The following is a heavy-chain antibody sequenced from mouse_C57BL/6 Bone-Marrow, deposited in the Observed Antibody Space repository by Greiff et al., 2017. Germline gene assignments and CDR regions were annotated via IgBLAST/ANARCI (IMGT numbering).Heavy chain of an antibody. J-gene: IGHJ4*01. Sequence: VQQVESGPELVKPGASVKISCKASGYAFSSSWMNWVKQRPGKGLEWIGRIYPGDGDTNYNGKFKGKATLTADKSSSTAYMQRSSLTSEDSAVYFCAPHYDYDDAMDYWGQGTSVTVSS. CDR3: APHYDYDDAMDY. D-gene: IGHD2-4*01. V-gene: IGHV1-82*01. CDR2: IYPGDGDT. CDR1: GYAFSSSW.